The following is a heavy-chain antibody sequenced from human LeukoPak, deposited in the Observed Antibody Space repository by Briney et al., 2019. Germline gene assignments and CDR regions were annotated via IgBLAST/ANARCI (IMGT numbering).Heavy chain of an antibody. CDR3: ARVTMIANYYYGMDV. J-gene: IGHJ6*02. CDR2: IKQDGSEK. CDR1: GFTFSSYW. Sequence: GGSLRLSCAASGFTFSSYWMSWVRQAPGKGLEWVANIKQDGSEKYYVDSVKGRFTISRDNAKNSLYLQMNSLRAEDTAVYYCARVTMIANYYYGMDVWGQGTTVTVSS. D-gene: IGHD3-22*01. V-gene: IGHV3-7*01.